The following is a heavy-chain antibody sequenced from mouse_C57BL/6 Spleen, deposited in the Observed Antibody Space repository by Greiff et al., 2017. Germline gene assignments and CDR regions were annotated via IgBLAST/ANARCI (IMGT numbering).Heavy chain of an antibody. CDR3: ARGLITTVVAEDYAMDY. D-gene: IGHD1-1*01. J-gene: IGHJ4*01. Sequence: VQLKQSGPELVKPGASVKISCKASGYSFTGYYMNWVKQSPEKSLEWIGEINPSTGGTTYNQKFKAKATLTVDKSSSTAYMQLKSLTSEDSAVYYCARGLITTVVAEDYAMDYWGQGTSVTVSS. CDR1: GYSFTGYY. CDR2: INPSTGGT. V-gene: IGHV1-42*01.